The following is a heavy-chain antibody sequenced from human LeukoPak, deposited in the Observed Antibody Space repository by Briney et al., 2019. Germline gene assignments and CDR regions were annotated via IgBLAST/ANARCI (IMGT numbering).Heavy chain of an antibody. J-gene: IGHJ4*02. V-gene: IGHV3-48*03. Sequence: GGSLRLSCAASGFTFSLYEMNWVRQAPGKGLEWVSYISRDGTTMYYADSVRGRFTISRDNAKNSMYLQMNSLRAEDAAVYYCARSGYDLVFDYWGQGTLVTVSS. CDR3: ARSGYDLVFDY. D-gene: IGHD5-12*01. CDR2: ISRDGTTM. CDR1: GFTFSLYE.